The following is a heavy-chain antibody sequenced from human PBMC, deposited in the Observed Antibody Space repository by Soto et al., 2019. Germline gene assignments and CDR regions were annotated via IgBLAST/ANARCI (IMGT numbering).Heavy chain of an antibody. J-gene: IGHJ4*02. D-gene: IGHD3-16*01. CDR1: GYAFTSYA. V-gene: IGHV1-3*01. Sequence: GASVKVSYKASGYAFTSYAMHWVHEAPGQRLEWMGWINAGNGNTKYSQKFQGRVTITRDTSASTAYMELSSLKSEDTAMYYCARGGVLWPPDYWGQGTLVTVSS. CDR3: ARGGVLWPPDY. CDR2: INAGNGNT.